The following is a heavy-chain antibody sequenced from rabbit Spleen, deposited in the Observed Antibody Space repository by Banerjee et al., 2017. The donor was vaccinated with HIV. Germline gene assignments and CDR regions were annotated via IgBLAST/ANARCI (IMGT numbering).Heavy chain of an antibody. CDR2: IDPVFGIT. V-gene: IGHV1S7*01. J-gene: IGHJ4*01. CDR3: ARDSAGGSYFAL. CDR1: GFTLSSYY. Sequence: QLKESGGGLVQPGGSLKLSCKASGFTLSSYYMNWVRQAPGKGLEWIGYIDPVFGITYYANWVNGRFSISRENAQNTVFLQMPSLTAADTATYFCARDSAGGSYFALWGQGTLVTVS. D-gene: IGHD8-1*01.